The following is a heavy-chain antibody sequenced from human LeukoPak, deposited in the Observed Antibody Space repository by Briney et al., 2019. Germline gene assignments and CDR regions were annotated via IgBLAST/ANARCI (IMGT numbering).Heavy chain of an antibody. CDR3: ARILDSAWGELGY. V-gene: IGHV3-30*02. J-gene: IGHJ4*02. CDR2: IRSDGSNK. CDR1: GFTFGEYG. D-gene: IGHD6-19*01. Sequence: GGSLRLSCVGSGFTFGEYGMHWVRQAPGKGLEWMAFIRSDGSNKYYADSVKGRFTISRDNSKNTLFLQMNSLRAEDTAVYYCARILDSAWGELGYWGQGTLVTVSS.